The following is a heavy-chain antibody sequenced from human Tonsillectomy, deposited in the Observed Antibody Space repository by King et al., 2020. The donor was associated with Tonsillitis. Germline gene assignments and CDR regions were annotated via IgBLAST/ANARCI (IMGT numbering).Heavy chain of an antibody. CDR1: GFTFSNCA. CDR2: ISGSGGST. CDR3: AKLESPSGYLLYFDY. Sequence: VQLVESGGGLVQPGGSLRLSCAASGFTFSNCAMSWVRQAPGKGLEWVSAISGSGGSTYYADSVKGRFTISRDNSKNTLYLQMNSLRAEDTAVYYCAKLESPSGYLLYFDYWGQGTLVTVSS. J-gene: IGHJ4*02. D-gene: IGHD3-22*01. V-gene: IGHV3-23*04.